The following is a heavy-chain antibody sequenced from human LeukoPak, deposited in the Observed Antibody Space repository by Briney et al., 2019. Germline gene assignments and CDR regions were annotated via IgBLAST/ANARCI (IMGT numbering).Heavy chain of an antibody. CDR3: ASPDYYGSGRDAFDI. D-gene: IGHD3-10*01. V-gene: IGHV4-61*02. J-gene: IGHJ3*02. CDR1: GGSISSGSYY. CDR2: IYTSGST. Sequence: TLSLTCTVSGGSISSGSYYWSWIRQPAGKGLEWIGRIYTSGSTNYNPSLKSRVTISVDTSKNQFSLKLSSVTAADTAVYYCASPDYYGSGRDAFDIWGQGTMVTVSS.